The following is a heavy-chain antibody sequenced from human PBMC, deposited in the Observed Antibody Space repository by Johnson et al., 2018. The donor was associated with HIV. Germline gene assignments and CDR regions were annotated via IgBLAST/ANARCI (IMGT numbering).Heavy chain of an antibody. CDR1: GFTFSSYG. CDR2: IGTAGDT. D-gene: IGHD3-22*01. J-gene: IGHJ3*02. V-gene: IGHV3-13*01. CDR3: ARPITRIVVVTHDAFDI. Sequence: VQLVESGGGVVQPGGSLRLSCVASGFTFSSYGMHWVRQAPGKGLEWVSAIGTAGDTYYPGSVKGRFTISRENAKNSLYLQMNSLSAGDTAVYYCARPITRIVVVTHDAFDIWGQGTMVTVSS.